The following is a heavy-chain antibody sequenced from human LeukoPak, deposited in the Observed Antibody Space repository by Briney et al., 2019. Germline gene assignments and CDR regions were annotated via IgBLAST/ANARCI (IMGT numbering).Heavy chain of an antibody. CDR2: IYHSGST. J-gene: IGHJ4*02. CDR1: GGSISSSSYY. CDR3: AIQVSIAAAGKVDY. D-gene: IGHD6-13*01. V-gene: IGHV4-39*07. Sequence: SETLSLTCTVSGGSISSSSYYWGWIRQPPGKGLEWIGSIYHSGSTNYNPSLKSRVTISVDKSKNQFSLKLSSVTAADTAVYYCAIQVSIAAAGKVDYWGQGTLVTVSS.